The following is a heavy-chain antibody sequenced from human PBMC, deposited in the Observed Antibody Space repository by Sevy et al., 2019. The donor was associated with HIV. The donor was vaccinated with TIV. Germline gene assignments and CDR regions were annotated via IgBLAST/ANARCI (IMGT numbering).Heavy chain of an antibody. CDR2: IGTLLDT. J-gene: IGHJ3*01. CDR1: GFTFSTYD. V-gene: IGHV3-13*01. D-gene: IGHD6-13*01. Sequence: GGSLRLSCAASGFTFSTYDMHWVRQVAGEGLEWVSGIGTLLDTYYAASVKGRFIISRDNAKNSLFLQMNSLRAGDTAIYYCARACTAAGYKSGPTHAFDLWGQGTVVTVSS. CDR3: ARACTAAGYKSGPTHAFDL.